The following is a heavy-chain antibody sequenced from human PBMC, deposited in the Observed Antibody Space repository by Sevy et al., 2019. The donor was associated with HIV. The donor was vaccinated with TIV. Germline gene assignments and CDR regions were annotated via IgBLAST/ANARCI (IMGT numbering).Heavy chain of an antibody. CDR1: GYSINSGYY. CDR3: ARVTADNFFDY. CDR2: IYHSGST. D-gene: IGHD7-27*01. Sequence: SETLSLTCAVSGYSINSGYYWGWIRQPPGKGLEWIGSIYHSGSTYYNPSLKRRVTISVDTSKNQFSLKLRSVTAADTAVYYCARVTADNFFDYWGQGTLVTVSS. J-gene: IGHJ4*02. V-gene: IGHV4-38-2*01.